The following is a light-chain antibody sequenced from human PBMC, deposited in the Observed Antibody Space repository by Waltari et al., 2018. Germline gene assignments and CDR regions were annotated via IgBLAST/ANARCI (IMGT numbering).Light chain of an antibody. CDR2: DNT. Sequence: QSVLTQPPSVSAAPGQKVTISCSGSSPNIGTNYVSWYQQFSGTVPKLLIYDNTERPSGISDRFSGSKSGTSATLAITGLQIGDEADYYCGAWDDSLGARYVFGTGTKVTVL. CDR1: SPNIGTNY. CDR3: GAWDDSLGARYV. J-gene: IGLJ1*01. V-gene: IGLV1-51*01.